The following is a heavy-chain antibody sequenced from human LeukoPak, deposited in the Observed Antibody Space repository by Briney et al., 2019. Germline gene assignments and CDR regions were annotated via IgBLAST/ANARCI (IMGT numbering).Heavy chain of an antibody. Sequence: GXXLRLSCAASGFTFSSYAMSWVRQAPGKGLEWVTAISGSGGSTYYADSVKGRFTICRDNSKNTLYLQMNSLRAEDTAVYYCAKDKYSYGPKDYWGQGTLATVSS. V-gene: IGHV3-23*01. D-gene: IGHD5-18*01. CDR1: GFTFSSYA. CDR2: ISGSGGST. CDR3: AKDKYSYGPKDY. J-gene: IGHJ4*02.